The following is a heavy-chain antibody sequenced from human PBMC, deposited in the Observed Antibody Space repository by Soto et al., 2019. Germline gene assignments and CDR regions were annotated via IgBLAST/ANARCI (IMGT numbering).Heavy chain of an antibody. Sequence: EASVKVSCKASGGTFSSYAISWVRQAPGQGLEWMGGIIPIFGTANYAQKFQGRVTITADESTSTAYMELSSLRSEDTAVYYCARATSSTSSYYYYYYGMDVWGQGTTVTVS. CDR1: GGTFSSYA. J-gene: IGHJ6*02. D-gene: IGHD2-2*01. V-gene: IGHV1-69*13. CDR3: ARATSSTSSYYYYYYGMDV. CDR2: IIPIFGTA.